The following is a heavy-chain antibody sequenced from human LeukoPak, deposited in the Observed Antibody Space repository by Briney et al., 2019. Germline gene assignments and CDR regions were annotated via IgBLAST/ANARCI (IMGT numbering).Heavy chain of an antibody. CDR1: GDSSSNVNDY. V-gene: IGHV4-61*02. CDR2: IQTSGST. D-gene: IGHD3-3*01. CDR3: ARDRSYYDFWSGLI. Sequence: SETLSLTCTVSGDSSSNVNDYWSWIRQPAGKGLEWIGRIQTSGSTNYNPSLKSRVTISVDTSKNQFSLKLSSVTAADTAVYYCARDRSYYDFWSGLIWGQGTMVTVSS. J-gene: IGHJ3*02.